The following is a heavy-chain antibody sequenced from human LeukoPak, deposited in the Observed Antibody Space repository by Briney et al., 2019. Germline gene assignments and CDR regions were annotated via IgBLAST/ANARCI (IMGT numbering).Heavy chain of an antibody. CDR3: ASGTPGYSSSWYLY. Sequence: SETLSLTCAVYGGSFSGYYWSWIRQPPGKGLEWIGEINHSGSTNYNPSLKSRVTISVDTSKNQLSLKLSSVTAADTAVYYCASGTPGYSSSWYLYWGQGTLVTVSS. J-gene: IGHJ4*02. CDR2: INHSGST. V-gene: IGHV4-34*01. CDR1: GGSFSGYY. D-gene: IGHD6-13*01.